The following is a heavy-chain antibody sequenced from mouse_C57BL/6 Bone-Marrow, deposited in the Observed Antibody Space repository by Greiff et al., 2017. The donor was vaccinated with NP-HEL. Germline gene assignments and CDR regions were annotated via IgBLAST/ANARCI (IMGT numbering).Heavy chain of an antibody. D-gene: IGHD5-1*01. CDR3: ARWSNYAMDY. V-gene: IGHV1-78*01. CDR1: GYTFTDHS. CDR2: IYPRDGST. Sequence: QVQLQQPDAELVKPGASVKISCKVSGYTFTDHSIHWMKQRPEQGLEWIGYIYPRDGSTNYNEKFKGKATLTADTSSSTASMQLNSLTSEEAADYFCARWSNYAMDYWGQGTTLTVSS. J-gene: IGHJ4*01.